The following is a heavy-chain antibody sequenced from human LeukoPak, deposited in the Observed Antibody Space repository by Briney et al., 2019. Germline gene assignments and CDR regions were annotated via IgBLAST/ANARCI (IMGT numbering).Heavy chain of an antibody. CDR1: GGSLSRSSYL. Sequence: PETLSLTCTVSGGSLSRSSYLRRWLRQPPAKELVWIGSIYYSGNTYSTPTLKSRVTISVDTSKNQFSLKLSSVTAADTAVYYCARYDFWSGTIDYWGQGTLVTVSS. V-gene: IGHV4-39*01. CDR2: IYYSGNT. J-gene: IGHJ4*02. CDR3: ARYDFWSGTIDY. D-gene: IGHD3-3*01.